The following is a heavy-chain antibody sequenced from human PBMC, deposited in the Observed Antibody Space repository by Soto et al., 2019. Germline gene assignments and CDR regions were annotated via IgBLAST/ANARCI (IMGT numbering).Heavy chain of an antibody. D-gene: IGHD2-8*02. CDR1: GGSFSGYY. CDR3: ARHKITGLFDY. V-gene: IGHV4-34*01. CDR2: INHSGST. J-gene: IGHJ4*02. Sequence: QVQLQQWGAGLLKPSETLSLTCAVYGGSFSGYYWTWIRQPPGTGLEWIGEINHSGSTNYNPSLNIRVTISVDTSKNQFSLNLTSVTAADTAVYYCARHKITGLFDYWGQRTLGTVSS.